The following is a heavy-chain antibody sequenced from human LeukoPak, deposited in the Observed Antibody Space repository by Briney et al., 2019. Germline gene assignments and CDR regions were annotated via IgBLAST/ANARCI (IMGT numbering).Heavy chain of an antibody. CDR2: IYYSGST. CDR1: GGSISSYY. V-gene: IGHV4-59*01. Sequence: PSETLSLTCTVSGGSISSYYWSWIRQPTGKGLEWIGYIYYSGSTNYNPSLKSRATISVDTSKNQFSLKLSSVTAADTAVYYCARVRYSSGWYWYFDLWGRGTLVTVSS. D-gene: IGHD6-19*01. CDR3: ARVRYSSGWYWYFDL. J-gene: IGHJ2*01.